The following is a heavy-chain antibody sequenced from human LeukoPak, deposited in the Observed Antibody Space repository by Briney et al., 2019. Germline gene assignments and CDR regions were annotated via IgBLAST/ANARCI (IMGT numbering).Heavy chain of an antibody. D-gene: IGHD6-19*01. CDR3: ARDPRVSSGWQFDC. J-gene: IGHJ4*02. Sequence: SETLSLTCAVSGGSISSGVYSWSWFRQPPGKGLEWIGYIYHSGTAYYNPSLKSRVTMSVDKSKNRFSLTLNSVTPDDTAVYYCARDPRVSSGWQFDCWGQGTLVTVSS. CDR1: GGSISSGVYS. V-gene: IGHV4-30-2*01. CDR2: IYHSGTA.